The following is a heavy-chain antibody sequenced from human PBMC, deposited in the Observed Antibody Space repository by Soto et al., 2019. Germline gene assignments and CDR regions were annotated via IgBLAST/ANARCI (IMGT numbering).Heavy chain of an antibody. J-gene: IGHJ4*02. V-gene: IGHV4-34*01. CDR2: INHSGST. Sequence: QVQLQQWGAGLLKPSETLSLTCAAYGWSFSGYYWNWIRQPPGKGLEWIGEINHSGSTNYNPSLTSRVTISVDTSKNQFSLKLSSVTAADTAVYYCSRGRGTIFDYWGQGTLVTVSS. CDR1: GWSFSGYY. D-gene: IGHD1-1*01. CDR3: SRGRGTIFDY.